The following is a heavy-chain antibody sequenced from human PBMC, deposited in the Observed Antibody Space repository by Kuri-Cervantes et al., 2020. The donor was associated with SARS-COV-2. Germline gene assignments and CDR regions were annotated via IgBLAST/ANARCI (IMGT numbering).Heavy chain of an antibody. Sequence: GETLKISCAASGFTFSSYGMHWVRQAPGKGLEWVAVIWYDGSNKYYADSVKGRFTISRDNSKNTLYLQMNSLRAEDTAVYYCARGIKGKTAAGTVFYYYYYGMDVWGQGTTVTVSS. V-gene: IGHV3-33*01. CDR1: GFTFSSYG. CDR3: ARGIKGKTAAGTVFYYYYYGMDV. D-gene: IGHD6-13*01. J-gene: IGHJ6*02. CDR2: IWYDGSNK.